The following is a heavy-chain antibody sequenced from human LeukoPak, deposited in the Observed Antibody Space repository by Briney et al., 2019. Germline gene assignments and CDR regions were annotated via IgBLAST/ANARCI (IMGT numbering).Heavy chain of an antibody. CDR3: ARDREQWAFDY. CDR2: IIPIFGTA. D-gene: IGHD6-19*01. J-gene: IGHJ4*02. Sequence: SVKVSCKASGGTFSSYAISWVRQAPGQGLEWVGRIIPIFGTANYAQKFQGRVTITTDESTSTAYMELSSLRSEGTAVYYCARDREQWAFDYWGQGTLVTVSS. V-gene: IGHV1-69*05. CDR1: GGTFSSYA.